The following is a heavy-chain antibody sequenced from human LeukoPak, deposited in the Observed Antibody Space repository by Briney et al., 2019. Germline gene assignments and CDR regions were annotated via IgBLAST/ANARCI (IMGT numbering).Heavy chain of an antibody. V-gene: IGHV1-3*01. Sequence: RASVKVSCKASGYTFTSYAMHWVRQAPGQRLEWMGWINAGNGNTKYSQKFQGRVTITRDTSASTAYMELSSLRSEDTAVYYCARVPRDSSSWYSRAFDYWGQGTLVTVSS. CDR3: ARVPRDSSSWYSRAFDY. J-gene: IGHJ4*02. D-gene: IGHD6-13*01. CDR1: GYTFTSYA. CDR2: INAGNGNT.